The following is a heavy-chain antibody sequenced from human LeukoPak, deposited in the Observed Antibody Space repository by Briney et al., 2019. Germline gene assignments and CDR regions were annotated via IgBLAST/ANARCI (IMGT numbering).Heavy chain of an antibody. J-gene: IGHJ1*01. V-gene: IGHV3-23*01. CDR3: AKDLYYYDSSGYG. Sequence: PGGSLRLSCAASGFTFSDYYMSWVRQAPGKGLEWVSAISGSGGSTYYVDSVKGRFTISRDNSKNTLYLQMNSLRAEDTAVYYCAKDLYYYDSSGYGWGQGTLVTVSS. D-gene: IGHD3-22*01. CDR2: ISGSGGST. CDR1: GFTFSDYY.